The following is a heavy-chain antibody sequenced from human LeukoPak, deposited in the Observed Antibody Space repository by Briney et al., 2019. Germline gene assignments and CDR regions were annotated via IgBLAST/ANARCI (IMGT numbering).Heavy chain of an antibody. CDR2: IKRKTDGGKT. V-gene: IGHV3-15*01. Sequence: NPGGSLRLSCAASGFTFSNAWMSWVSQAPGKGMEWVGRIKRKTDGGKTDYAAAVKGRFTISRYDSKNTLYLQMNSLKTEDTAVYYCTTITMIVVYWGQGTLVTVSS. CDR3: TTITMIVVY. J-gene: IGHJ4*02. CDR1: GFTFSNAW. D-gene: IGHD3-22*01.